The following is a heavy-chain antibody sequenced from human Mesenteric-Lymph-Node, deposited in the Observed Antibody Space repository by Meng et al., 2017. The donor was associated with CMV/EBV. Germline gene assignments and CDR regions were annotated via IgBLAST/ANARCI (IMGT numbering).Heavy chain of an antibody. V-gene: IGHV4-34*01. CDR2: INHSGST. Sequence: QVQLKQWGAGLVKPSETLALTCAVYGGSFSGYYWSWIRQSPGKGLEWIGEINHSGSTNYNPSLKSRVTISVDTSKNQFSLKLSSVTAADTAVYYCARHQRWLKSEGGFNYWGQGTLVTVSS. D-gene: IGHD4-23*01. CDR1: GGSFSGYY. CDR3: ARHQRWLKSEGGFNY. J-gene: IGHJ4*02.